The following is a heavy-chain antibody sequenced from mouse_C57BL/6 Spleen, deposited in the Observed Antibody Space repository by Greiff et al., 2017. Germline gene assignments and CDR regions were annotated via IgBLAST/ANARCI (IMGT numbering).Heavy chain of an antibody. D-gene: IGHD1-1*01. V-gene: IGHV1-62-2*01. CDR2: FYPGSGSI. Sequence: QVQLQQSGAELVKPGASVKLSCKASGYTFTEYTIHWVKQRSGQGLEWIGWFYPGSGSIKYNEKFKDKATLTADKSSSTVYMELSRLTSEDSAVYFCARHEDPLYYYGSYCDYWGQGTTLTVSS. CDR3: ARHEDPLYYYGSYCDY. CDR1: GYTFTEYT. J-gene: IGHJ2*01.